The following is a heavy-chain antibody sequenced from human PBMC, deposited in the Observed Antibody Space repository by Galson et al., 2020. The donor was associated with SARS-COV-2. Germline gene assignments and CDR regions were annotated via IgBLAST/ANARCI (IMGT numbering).Heavy chain of an antibody. Sequence: ASVTVSCKASGYTFTGYYMHWVRQAPGQGLEWMGRINPNSGGTNYAQKFQGRVTMTRDTSISTAYMELSRLRSDDTAVYYCARDSGFGELLNWFDPWGQGTLVTVSS. CDR1: GYTFTGYY. D-gene: IGHD3-10*01. J-gene: IGHJ5*02. CDR3: ARDSGFGELLNWFDP. CDR2: INPNSGGT. V-gene: IGHV1-2*06.